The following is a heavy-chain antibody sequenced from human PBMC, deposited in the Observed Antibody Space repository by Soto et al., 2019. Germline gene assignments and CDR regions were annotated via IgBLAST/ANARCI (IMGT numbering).Heavy chain of an antibody. CDR2: IIPIFRTP. J-gene: IGHJ6*02. V-gene: IGHV1-69*12. CDR3: ERDKERKRSGGNYYYATDV. D-gene: IGHD1-1*01. CDR1: GGTFNTYA. Sequence: QVQLVQSGAEVKKPGASVKVSCKASGGTFNTYAISWVRQSPGQGLEWMGGIIPIFRTPDYAQKCQGRVTIIADESTSTAYMEMSSLRSEDTAVYYCERDKERKRSGGNYYYATDVWGQGTTVTVSS.